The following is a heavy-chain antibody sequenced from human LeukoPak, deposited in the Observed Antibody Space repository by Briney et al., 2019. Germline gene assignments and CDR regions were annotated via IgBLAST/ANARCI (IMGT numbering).Heavy chain of an antibody. CDR1: GFTFSSYW. CDR3: ARSGNSWSYFDY. D-gene: IGHD6-13*01. Sequence: GGSLRLSCAASGFTFSSYWMHWVRQAPGKGLVWVSHITSDGGTTNYADSVKGRFTISGDNAQNTLYLQMNSLRAEDTAVYYCARSGNSWSYFDYWGQGTLVTVSS. V-gene: IGHV3-74*01. J-gene: IGHJ4*02. CDR2: ITSDGGTT.